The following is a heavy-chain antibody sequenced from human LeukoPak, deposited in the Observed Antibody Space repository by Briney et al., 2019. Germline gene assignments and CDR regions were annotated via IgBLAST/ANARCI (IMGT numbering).Heavy chain of an antibody. Sequence: GESLKISCKGSGYSFTSYWIGWVRQMPGKGLEWMGIIYPGDSDTRYSPSFQGQVTISADKSISTAYLQWSSLKASDTAMYYCARRGKPHVTSSSWYYFDYWGQGTLVTVSS. D-gene: IGHD6-13*01. J-gene: IGHJ4*02. V-gene: IGHV5-51*01. CDR2: IYPGDSDT. CDR1: GYSFTSYW. CDR3: ARRGKPHVTSSSWYYFDY.